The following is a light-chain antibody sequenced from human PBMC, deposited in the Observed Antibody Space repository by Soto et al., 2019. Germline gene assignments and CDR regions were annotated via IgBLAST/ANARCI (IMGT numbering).Light chain of an antibody. V-gene: IGKV1-39*01. Sequence: DIQMTQSPSSLSASVGDRATITCRASQSISSYLNWYQQKPGKAPKLLIYAASSLQSGVPSRFSGSGSGTDFTLTISSLQPEDFATYYCQQSYRTLFTFGQGTRLEIK. CDR1: QSISSY. CDR3: QQSYRTLFT. CDR2: AAS. J-gene: IGKJ5*01.